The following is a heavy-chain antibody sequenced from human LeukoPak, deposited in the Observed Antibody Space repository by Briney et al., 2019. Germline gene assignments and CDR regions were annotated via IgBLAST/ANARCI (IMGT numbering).Heavy chain of an antibody. CDR3: VKGLVETTMSYSVDY. Sequence: PGGSLRLSCAASGFTFSSYAMSWVRQAPGKGLQWVGLISSDGRENIYADPVKGRFTVSRDNSKNTLYLQMNSLRPEDTAVYYCVKGLVETTMSYSVDYWGQGALVTVSS. CDR2: ISSDGREN. CDR1: GFTFSSYA. D-gene: IGHD3-10*02. V-gene: IGHV3-30*18. J-gene: IGHJ4*02.